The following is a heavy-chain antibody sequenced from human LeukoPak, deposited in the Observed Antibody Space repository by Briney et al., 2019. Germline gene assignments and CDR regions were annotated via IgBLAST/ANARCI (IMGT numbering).Heavy chain of an antibody. V-gene: IGHV4-34*01. J-gene: IGHJ4*02. D-gene: IGHD3-22*01. Sequence: PSGTLSLTCAVYGGSFSGYYWSWIRQPPGKGLEWIGEINHSGSTNYNPSLKSRVTISVDTSKNQFSLKLSSVTAADTAVYYCARGHLTRNSSGHDYWGQGTLVTVSS. CDR2: INHSGST. CDR1: GGSFSGYY. CDR3: ARGHLTRNSSGHDY.